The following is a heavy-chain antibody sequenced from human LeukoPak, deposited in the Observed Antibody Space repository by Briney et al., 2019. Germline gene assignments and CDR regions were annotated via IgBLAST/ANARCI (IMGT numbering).Heavy chain of an antibody. CDR2: ISAYNGNT. D-gene: IGHD3-9*01. J-gene: IGHJ5*02. V-gene: IGHV1-18*01. CDR3: ARFGERYFDPFNWFDP. CDR1: GYTFTSYG. Sequence: ASVKVSCKASGYTFTSYGISWVRQAPGQGLEWMGWISAYNGNTNYAQKLQGRVTMTTDTSTSTAYMELRSLRSDDTAVYYCARFGERYFDPFNWFDPWGQGTLVTVSS.